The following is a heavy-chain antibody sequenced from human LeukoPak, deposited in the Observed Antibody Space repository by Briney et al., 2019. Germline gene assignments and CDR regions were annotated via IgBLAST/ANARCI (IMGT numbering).Heavy chain of an antibody. CDR1: GFTFSDYY. Sequence: GGSLRLSCAASGFTFSDYYMSWIRQAPGKGLEWVSYISSSGSTIYYADSVKGRFTISRDNSKNTLYLQMNSLRAEDTAVYYCARGPDSSGYYRLHYWGQGTLVTVSS. J-gene: IGHJ4*02. D-gene: IGHD3-22*01. CDR3: ARGPDSSGYYRLHY. V-gene: IGHV3-11*04. CDR2: ISSSGSTI.